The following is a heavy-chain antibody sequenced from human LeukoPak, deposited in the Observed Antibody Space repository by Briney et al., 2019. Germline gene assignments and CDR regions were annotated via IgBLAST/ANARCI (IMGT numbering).Heavy chain of an antibody. CDR2: IRLDGSNK. CDR1: GFTFSNYG. D-gene: IGHD1-26*01. V-gene: IGHV3-30*02. Sequence: GRSLRLFCAASGFTFSNYGMRWVRLAPGKGLEWVAFIRLDGSNKYNADCRKGRFTISSDNSTTTLSLQMNSLTAQDPAVYYCAKDQGGATDYWGQGTLATVSS. J-gene: IGHJ4*02. CDR3: AKDQGGATDY.